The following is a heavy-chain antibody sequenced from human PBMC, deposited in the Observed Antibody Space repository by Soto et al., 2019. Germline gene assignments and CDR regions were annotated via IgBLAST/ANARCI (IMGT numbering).Heavy chain of an antibody. CDR2: IRASGDTT. Sequence: EVQLLESGGGLVQPGGSLRLSCAASGFNFRSYAMTWVRQAPGKGLEWVSTIRASGDTTFYEDSVKGRITISRDNSKNIVYLQMNSLAADDTAVYFCTKGGYTSYYDYWGQGILVTVSS. CDR1: GFNFRSYA. D-gene: IGHD5-18*01. V-gene: IGHV3-23*01. CDR3: TKGGYTSYYDY. J-gene: IGHJ4*02.